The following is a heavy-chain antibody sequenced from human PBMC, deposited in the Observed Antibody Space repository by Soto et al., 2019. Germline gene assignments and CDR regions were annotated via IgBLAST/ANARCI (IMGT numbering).Heavy chain of an antibody. Sequence: PSETLSLTCTVSGGSISSCGYYWSWIRQHPGKGLEWIGYIYYSGSTYYNPSLKSRVTISVDTSKNQFSLKLSSVTAADTAVYYCARDYYDSSGYYYYYYGMDVWGQGTTVTVSS. CDR2: IYYSGST. CDR3: ARDYYDSSGYYYYYYGMDV. J-gene: IGHJ6*02. D-gene: IGHD3-22*01. V-gene: IGHV4-31*03. CDR1: GGSISSCGYY.